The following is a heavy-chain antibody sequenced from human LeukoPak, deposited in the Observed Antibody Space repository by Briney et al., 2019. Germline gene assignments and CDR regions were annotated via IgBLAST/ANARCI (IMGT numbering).Heavy chain of an antibody. Sequence: GGSLRLSCAASGFSFTSYAMSWVRQAQGKGLEWVSAVSRSGGATYYADSVKGRFTISRDNAKNSLYLQMNSLRAEDTAVYYCARDYHILTGYSDFDYWGQGTLVTVSS. CDR3: ARDYHILTGYSDFDY. CDR1: GFSFTSYA. CDR2: VSRSGGAT. V-gene: IGHV3-21*01. D-gene: IGHD3-9*01. J-gene: IGHJ4*02.